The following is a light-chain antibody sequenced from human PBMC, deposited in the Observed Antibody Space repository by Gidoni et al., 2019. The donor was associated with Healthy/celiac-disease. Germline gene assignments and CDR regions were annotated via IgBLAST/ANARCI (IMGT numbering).Light chain of an antibody. J-gene: IGKJ5*01. V-gene: IGKV4-1*01. CDR2: WAS. Sequence: DIVMTQSPDSLAVSLGERATINCKCSQSILYSSNNKNYLAWYQQKPGQPPKLLIYWASTRESGVPDRFSGSGSGTDFTLTISSLQAEDVAVYYCQQYYGTPITFGQGTRLEIK. CDR3: QQYYGTPIT. CDR1: QSILYSSNNKNY.